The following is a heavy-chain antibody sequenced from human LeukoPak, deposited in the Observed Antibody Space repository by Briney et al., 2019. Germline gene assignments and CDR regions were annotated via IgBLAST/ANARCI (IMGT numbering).Heavy chain of an antibody. CDR3: AASSWYRLAY. D-gene: IGHD6-13*01. V-gene: IGHV3-72*01. Sequence: GGSLRLSCAASGFTFGYSFMSWVRQAPGKGLEWVGRSRNKADSYTAEYAASVKGRFTISRDESKNSLYLQISSLETEDTAVYYYAASSWYRLAYWGQGSLVTVSS. J-gene: IGHJ4*02. CDR2: SRNKADSYTA. CDR1: GFTFGYSF.